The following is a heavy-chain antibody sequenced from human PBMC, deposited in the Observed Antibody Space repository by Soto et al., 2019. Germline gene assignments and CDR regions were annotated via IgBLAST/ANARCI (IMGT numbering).Heavy chain of an antibody. V-gene: IGHV4-31*03. D-gene: IGHD1-1*01. J-gene: IGHJ4*02. CDR1: RGSIYSGGYH. CDR3: ALLGRRYNFDY. Sequence: QVQLQESGPGLVKPSQTLSLTCTVSRGSIYSGGYHWSWIRQHPGKGLEWIGYIYYSGNTYYNPSLKSRVTISVDTSKNQFSLKLNSVTAADTAVYYCALLGRRYNFDYWGPGTLVTVSS. CDR2: IYYSGNT.